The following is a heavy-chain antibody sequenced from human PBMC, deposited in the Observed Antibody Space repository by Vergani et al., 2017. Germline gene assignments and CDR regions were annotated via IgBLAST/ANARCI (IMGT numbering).Heavy chain of an antibody. V-gene: IGHV3-49*04. CDR3: SRGRRYSFGYSDY. D-gene: IGHD5-18*01. J-gene: IGHJ4*02. Sequence: EVQLVESGGGLVPPGRSLRLSCAASGFSFGDYAMTWVRQAPGKGLEGVAFIRNKAYGGTTEYAASVKGRFTISRDDSKRLAYLQLSGLKTEDTAVYFCSRGRRYSFGYSDYWGQGTLVTVSS. CDR2: IRNKAYGGTT. CDR1: GFSFGDYA.